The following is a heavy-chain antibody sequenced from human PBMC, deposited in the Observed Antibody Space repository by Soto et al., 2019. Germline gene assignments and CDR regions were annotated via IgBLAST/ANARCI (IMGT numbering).Heavy chain of an antibody. CDR1: GFTFSSYS. Sequence: GGSLSLSCAASGFTFSSYSMNWVRRAPGKGLEWISYISTTSSSIYYADSVKGRFTISRDNAKNSLFLQMNSLRDEDTAVYYCARKGVAFDYWGQGALVTVSS. D-gene: IGHD3-3*01. J-gene: IGHJ4*02. CDR3: ARKGVAFDY. CDR2: ISTTSSSI. V-gene: IGHV3-48*02.